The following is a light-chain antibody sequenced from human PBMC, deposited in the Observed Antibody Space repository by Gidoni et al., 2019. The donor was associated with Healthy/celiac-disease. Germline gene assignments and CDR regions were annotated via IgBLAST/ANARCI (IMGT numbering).Light chain of an antibody. CDR2: EVS. CDR1: SSDVGSYNL. J-gene: IGLJ2*01. V-gene: IGLV2-23*02. CDR3: CSYAGSSTVV. Sequence: QYALTQPASVSGSPGQSSTISCTGTSSDVGSYNLVSWYQQHPGKAPKLMIYEVSKRPSGVSTRFSGSKSGNTASLTISGLQAEDEADYYCCSYAGSSTVVFGGGTKLTVL.